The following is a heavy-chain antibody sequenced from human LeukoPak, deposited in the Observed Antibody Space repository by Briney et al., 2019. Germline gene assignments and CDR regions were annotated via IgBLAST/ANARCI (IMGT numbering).Heavy chain of an antibody. D-gene: IGHD4-23*01. CDR2: ISWNSGSI. CDR1: GFTFDDYA. V-gene: IGHV3-9*01. J-gene: IGHJ2*01. CDR3: AATVVTSWYFDL. Sequence: PGRSLRLSCAASGFTFDDYAMPWVRQAPGKGLEGVSGISWNSGSIGYADSVKGRFTISRDNAKNSLYLQMNSLRAEDTALYYCAATVVTSWYFDLWGRGTLVTVSS.